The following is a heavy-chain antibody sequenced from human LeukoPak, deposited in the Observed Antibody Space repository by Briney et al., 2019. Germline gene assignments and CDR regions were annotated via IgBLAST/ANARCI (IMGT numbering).Heavy chain of an antibody. CDR3: ARVWGSYYYDSSGYYYFDY. CDR2: ISAYNGNT. V-gene: IGHV1-18*01. J-gene: IGHJ4*02. D-gene: IGHD3-22*01. Sequence: ASVKVSCKASGYTFTSYGISWVRQAPGQGLEWMGWISAYNGNTNYAQKLQGRVTMTTDTSTSTAYMELRSLRSDDTAVYYCARVWGSYYYDSSGYYYFDYWGQGTLVTVSS. CDR1: GYTFTSYG.